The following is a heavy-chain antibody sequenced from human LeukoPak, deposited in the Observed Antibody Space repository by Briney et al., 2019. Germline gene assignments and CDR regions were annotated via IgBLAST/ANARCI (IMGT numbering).Heavy chain of an antibody. J-gene: IGHJ4*02. CDR2: ISHSGNTI. D-gene: IGHD3-10*01. Sequence: GGSLRLSCAASGFTFSSYEMNWVRQAPGKGLEWVSYISHSGNTIYYADSVKGRFTISRDNAKNSLYLQMDSLRAADTAVYYCASRASPSPYFDYWGLGTLVTVSS. CDR1: GFTFSSYE. V-gene: IGHV3-48*03. CDR3: ASRASPSPYFDY.